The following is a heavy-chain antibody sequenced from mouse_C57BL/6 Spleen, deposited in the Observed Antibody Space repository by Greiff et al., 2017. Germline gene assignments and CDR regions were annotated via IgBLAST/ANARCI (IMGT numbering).Heavy chain of an antibody. CDR2: ISSGGSYT. CDR3: ARLTTLVATYYFDY. Sequence: EVKLVESGGDLVKPGGSLKLSCAASGFTFSSYGMSWVRQTPDKRLEWVATISSGGSYTYYPDSVKGRFTISRDNAKNTLYLQMSSLKSEDTAMYYCARLTTLVATYYFDYWGQGTTLTVSS. J-gene: IGHJ2*01. V-gene: IGHV5-6*01. CDR1: GFTFSSYG. D-gene: IGHD1-1*01.